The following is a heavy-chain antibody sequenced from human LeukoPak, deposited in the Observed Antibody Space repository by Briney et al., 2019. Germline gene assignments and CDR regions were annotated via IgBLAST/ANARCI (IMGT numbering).Heavy chain of an antibody. D-gene: IGHD4-23*01. V-gene: IGHV3-30-3*01. CDR3: ARAVVGTPDY. J-gene: IGHJ4*02. CDR1: GFTFSSYA. CDR2: ISYDGSNE. Sequence: TGGSLRLSCAASGFTFSSYAMHWVRQAPGKGLEWVAFISYDGSNEYYADSVKGRFTISRDNSKNTLYLQMNSLRAEDTAVYYCARAVVGTPDYWGQGTLVTVSS.